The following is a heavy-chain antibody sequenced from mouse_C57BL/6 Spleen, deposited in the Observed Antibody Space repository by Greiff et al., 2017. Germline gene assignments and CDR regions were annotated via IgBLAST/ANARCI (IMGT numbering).Heavy chain of an antibody. J-gene: IGHJ2*01. CDR2: IDPETGGT. CDR3: ARERVGRRYFDY. V-gene: IGHV1-15*01. Sequence: QVQLQQSGAELVRPGASVTLSCKASGYTFTDYEMHWVKQTPVHGLEWIGAIDPETGGTAYNQKFKSKATLTVDKSSSTAYMQLSSLTSEDSAVYYCARERVGRRYFDYWGQGTTLTGSS. CDR1: GYTFTDYE. D-gene: IGHD4-1*01.